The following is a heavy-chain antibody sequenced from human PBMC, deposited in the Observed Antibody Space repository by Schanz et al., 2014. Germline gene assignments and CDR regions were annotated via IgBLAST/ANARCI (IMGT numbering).Heavy chain of an antibody. V-gene: IGHV1-18*01. Sequence: QAQLMQSGPELKRPGASVKVSCTASGYTLKNYGISWVRQAPGLGLEWMGWISDYNGKTNYAQKFQDRVIMSTDRSSSTAYMDMRSLRSDDTAVYYCARDQSPYTNSSDVRYFDYWGQGSLXTVSS. CDR2: ISDYNGKT. CDR3: ARDQSPYTNSSDVRYFDY. CDR1: GYTLKNYG. J-gene: IGHJ4*02. D-gene: IGHD6-6*01.